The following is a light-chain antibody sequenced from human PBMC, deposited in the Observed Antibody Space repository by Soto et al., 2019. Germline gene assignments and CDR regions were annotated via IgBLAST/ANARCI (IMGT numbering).Light chain of an antibody. J-gene: IGKJ2*01. CDR2: GAS. V-gene: IGKV3-15*01. CDR3: LQYNVWPRT. CDR1: QSVNSN. Sequence: EIVMTQSPATLSVSPGERVTLSCRASQSVNSNLAWYQQRPGQAPRLLIYGASTRATDIPARFSGSGSGTEFALTINSLQSEDFAVYYCLQYNVWPRTFGQGTKSEVK.